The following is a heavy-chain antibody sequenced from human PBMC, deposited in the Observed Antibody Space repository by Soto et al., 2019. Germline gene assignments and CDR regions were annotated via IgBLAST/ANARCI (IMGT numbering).Heavy chain of an antibody. V-gene: IGHV1-46*01. CDR2: IDPSGGGT. D-gene: IGHD2-15*01. J-gene: IGHJ5*02. CDR1: GYTFTSYY. CDR3: ARDRVDCSGGNCWRSVEDT. Sequence: QVQLVQSGAEVKKPGASVKVSCKASGYTFTSYYMHWVRQAPGQGLEWMGIIDPSGGGTSYAQKFQDRLNMTRDTSKSTVYRELSSLRSEDTAVYYCARDRVDCSGGNCWRSVEDTWGQGTLVTVSS.